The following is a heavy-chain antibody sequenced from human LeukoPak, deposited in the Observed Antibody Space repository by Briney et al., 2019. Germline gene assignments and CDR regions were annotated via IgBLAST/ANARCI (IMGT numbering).Heavy chain of an antibody. CDR1: GGSISSGSFY. V-gene: IGHV4-61*02. CDR3: ARGFTGYYGSGSYAPRYYYYMDV. D-gene: IGHD3-10*01. Sequence: SETLSLTCTVSGGSISSGSFYWSWIRQPAGKGLEWIGRIYTSGSTNYNPSLKSRVTISVDTSKNQFSLKLSSVTAADTAVYYCARGFTGYYGSGSYAPRYYYYMDVWGKGTTVTISS. J-gene: IGHJ6*03. CDR2: IYTSGST.